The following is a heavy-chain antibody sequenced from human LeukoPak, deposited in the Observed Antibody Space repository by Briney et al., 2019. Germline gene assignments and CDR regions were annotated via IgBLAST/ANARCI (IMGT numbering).Heavy chain of an antibody. CDR2: IYYSGST. V-gene: IGHV4-39*07. D-gene: IGHD3-22*01. CDR3: ARGFFGSSGYYLPYDY. Sequence: SETLSLTCTVSGGSISSSSYYWGWIRQPPGKGLEWIGSIYYSGSTYYNPSLKSRVTILVDTSKNEFSLKLRSVTAADTAVYYCARGFFGSSGYYLPYDYWGQGTLVTVSS. J-gene: IGHJ4*02. CDR1: GGSISSSSYY.